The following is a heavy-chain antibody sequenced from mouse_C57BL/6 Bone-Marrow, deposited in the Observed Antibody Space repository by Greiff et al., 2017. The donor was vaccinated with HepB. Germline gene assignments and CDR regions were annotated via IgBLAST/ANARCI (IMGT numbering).Heavy chain of an antibody. J-gene: IGHJ2*01. Sequence: ESGPGLVKPSQSLSLTCSVTGYSITSGYYWNWIRQFPGNKQEWMGYISYDGSNNYNPSLKNRISLTRDTSTNQFFLKLNSVTTEDTATYYCAKAVYYYGSSYLSFDYWGQGTTLTVSS. D-gene: IGHD1-1*01. V-gene: IGHV3-6*01. CDR3: AKAVYYYGSSYLSFDY. CDR2: ISYDGSN. CDR1: GYSITSGYY.